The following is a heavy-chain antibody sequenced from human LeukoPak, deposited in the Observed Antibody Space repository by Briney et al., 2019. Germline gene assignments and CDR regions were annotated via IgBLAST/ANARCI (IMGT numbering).Heavy chain of an antibody. CDR1: GFTFSDYY. CDR2: ISSSGSTI. J-gene: IGHJ4*02. V-gene: IGHV3-11*01. CDR3: ARDMYYYDSSGYRD. D-gene: IGHD3-22*01. Sequence: GGSLRLSCAASGFTFSDYYMSWIRQAPGKGLEWVSYISSSGSTIYYADSVKGRFTISRDNAKNSLYLQTNSLRAEDTAVYYCARDMYYYDSSGYRDWGQGTLVTVSS.